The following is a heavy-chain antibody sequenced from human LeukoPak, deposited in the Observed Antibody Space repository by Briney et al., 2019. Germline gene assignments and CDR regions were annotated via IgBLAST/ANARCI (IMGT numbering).Heavy chain of an antibody. CDR2: IYTSGST. CDR1: GGSISSGSYY. Sequence: SETLSLTCTVSGGSISSGSYYWSWIRQPAGKGLEWIGRIYTSGSTNYNPSLKSRVTMSVDTSKNQFSLKLSSVTAADTAVYYCARDFPSSVAAAGIWGQGTLVTVSS. D-gene: IGHD6-13*01. CDR3: ARDFPSSVAAAGI. J-gene: IGHJ4*02. V-gene: IGHV4-61*02.